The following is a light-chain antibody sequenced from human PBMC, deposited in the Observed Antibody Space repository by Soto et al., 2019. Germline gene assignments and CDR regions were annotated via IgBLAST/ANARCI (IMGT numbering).Light chain of an antibody. CDR2: GNS. Sequence: QSVLTQPPSVSGAPGQRVTISCTGSSSNIGAGYDVHWYQQLPGTAPKLLIYGNSNRPSGVPDRFSGSKSGTSASLAITGLQAADEADYYCSLYTSENTYVFGTGTKVNVL. J-gene: IGLJ1*01. V-gene: IGLV1-40*01. CDR3: SLYTSENTYV. CDR1: SSNIGAGYD.